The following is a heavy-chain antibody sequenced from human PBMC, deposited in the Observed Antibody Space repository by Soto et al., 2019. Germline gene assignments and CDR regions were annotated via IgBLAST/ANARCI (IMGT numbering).Heavy chain of an antibody. D-gene: IGHD4-17*01. CDR3: ARDRASGRTTVTSWKVPGWFDP. CDR2: ISSSSSYI. CDR1: GFTFSSYS. Sequence: PGGSLRLSCAASGFTFSSYSMNWVRQAPGKGPEWVSSISSSSSYIYYADSVKGRFTISRDNAKNSLYLQMNSLRAEDTAVYYCARDRASGRTTVTSWKVPGWFDPWGQGTLVTVSS. J-gene: IGHJ5*02. V-gene: IGHV3-21*01.